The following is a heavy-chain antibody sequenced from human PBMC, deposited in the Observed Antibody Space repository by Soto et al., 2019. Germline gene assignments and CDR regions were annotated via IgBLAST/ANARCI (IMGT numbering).Heavy chain of an antibody. V-gene: IGHV3-23*01. CDR3: AKDRAGIVDCTNGVCIPDY. CDR1: GFTFSSYA. Sequence: GGSLRLSCAASGFTFSSYAMSWVRQAPGKGLEWVSAISGSGGSTYYADSVKGRFTISRDNSKNTLYLQMNSLRAEDTAVYYCAKDRAGIVDCTNGVCIPDYWGQGTLVTVSS. D-gene: IGHD2-8*01. CDR2: ISGSGGST. J-gene: IGHJ4*02.